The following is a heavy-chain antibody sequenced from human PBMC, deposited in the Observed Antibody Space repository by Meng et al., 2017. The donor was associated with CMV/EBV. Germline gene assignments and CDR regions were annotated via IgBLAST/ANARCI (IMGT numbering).Heavy chain of an antibody. CDR1: GFTFSSYS. CDR2: ISSSSSYI. J-gene: IGHJ6*02. D-gene: IGHD2-2*01. CDR3: ARDRYCSSTSCYDLYYYYGMDV. Sequence: GESLKISCAASGFTFSSYSMNWVRQAPGKGLEWVSSISSSSSYIYYADSVKGRFTISRDNAKNSLYLQMNSLRAEDTAVYYCARDRYCSSTSCYDLYYYYGMDVWGQGTTVTVSS. V-gene: IGHV3-21*01.